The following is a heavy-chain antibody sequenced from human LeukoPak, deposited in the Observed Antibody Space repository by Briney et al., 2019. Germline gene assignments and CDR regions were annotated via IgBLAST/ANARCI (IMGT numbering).Heavy chain of an antibody. J-gene: IGHJ4*02. CDR1: GGSFSGYY. D-gene: IGHD3-22*01. CDR2: INHSGST. V-gene: IGHV4-34*01. CDR3: ARSDSSGYYYCY. Sequence: YPSETLSLTCAVYGGSFSGYYWSWIRQPPGKGLEWIGEINHSGSTNYNPSLKSRVTISVDTSKNQFSLKLSSVTAADTAVYYCARSDSSGYYYCYWGQGTLVTVSS.